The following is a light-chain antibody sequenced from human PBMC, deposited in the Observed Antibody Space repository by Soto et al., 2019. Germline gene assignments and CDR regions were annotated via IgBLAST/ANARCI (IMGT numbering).Light chain of an antibody. V-gene: IGKV3D-20*02. CDR3: QQRSNWPIT. J-gene: IGKJ5*01. CDR2: GAS. CDR1: QSVSSNY. Sequence: ESVLTQSPGTLSLSRGERSTLXXRASQSVSSNYLAWYQQKPGQAPRVXIYGASTRATGIPDRFSGSGAGTDFTLTISRLEPEDFAVYYCQQRSNWPITFGQGTRLEI.